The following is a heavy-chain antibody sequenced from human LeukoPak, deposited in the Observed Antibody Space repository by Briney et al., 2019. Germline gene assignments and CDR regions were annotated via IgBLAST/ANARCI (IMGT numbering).Heavy chain of an antibody. CDR3: ATDLWGSASFDY. CDR2: FDPEDGET. J-gene: IGHJ4*02. Sequence: GASVKVSCKVSGYTLTELSMHWVRQAPGKGLEWMGGFDPEDGETIYAQKFQGRVTMTEDTSTDIAYMELSSLRSEDTAVYYCATDLWGSASFDYWGQGTLVTVSS. D-gene: IGHD7-27*01. CDR1: GYTLTELS. V-gene: IGHV1-24*01.